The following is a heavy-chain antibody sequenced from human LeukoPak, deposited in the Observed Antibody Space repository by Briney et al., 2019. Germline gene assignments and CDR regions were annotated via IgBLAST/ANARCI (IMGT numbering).Heavy chain of an antibody. CDR2: IGSSSSYI. CDR1: GFTFSSYS. CDR3: ARDRFYYGSGSYLKYFDY. Sequence: GGSLRLSCAASGFTFSSYSMNWVRQAPGKGLEWVSSIGSSSSYIYYADSVKGRFTISRDNAKNSLYLQMNSLRAEDTAVYYCARDRFYYGSGSYLKYFDYWGQGTLVTVSS. J-gene: IGHJ4*02. V-gene: IGHV3-21*01. D-gene: IGHD3-10*01.